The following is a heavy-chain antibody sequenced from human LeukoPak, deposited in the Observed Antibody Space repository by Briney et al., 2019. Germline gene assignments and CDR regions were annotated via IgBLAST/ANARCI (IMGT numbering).Heavy chain of an antibody. CDR1: GYTFTSYG. J-gene: IGHJ5*02. Sequence: ASVKVSCKASGYTFTSYGISWVRQAPGQGLEWMEWISAYKGNQNYAQNPQGRVTMTTVTSTSTAYMELMSLRSDDTAVYYCARDQGASYESTGDYRKGWTNGFDPWGQGTLVTVSS. CDR2: ISAYKGNQ. D-gene: IGHD3-22*01. V-gene: IGHV1-18*01. CDR3: ARDQGASYESTGDYRKGWTNGFDP.